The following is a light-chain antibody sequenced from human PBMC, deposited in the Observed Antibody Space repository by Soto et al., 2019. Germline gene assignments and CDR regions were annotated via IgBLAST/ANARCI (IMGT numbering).Light chain of an antibody. CDR3: QQYENVPT. CDR2: DAS. J-gene: IGKJ2*01. V-gene: IGKV1-33*01. Sequence: DIQLTQSPSSLSASIGDSVTITCQASQDISTSLNWYHRRPGKAPKLLITDASTLQTGVPPRFRGSGAGTDFSFTISRLQPEDFGEYYCQQYENVPTFGQGTKVEIK. CDR1: QDISTS.